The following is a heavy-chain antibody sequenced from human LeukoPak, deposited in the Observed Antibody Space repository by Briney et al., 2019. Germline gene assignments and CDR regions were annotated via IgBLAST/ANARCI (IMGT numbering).Heavy chain of an antibody. V-gene: IGHV4-39*01. Sequence: PSETLSLTCTVFGGSISSSSYYWGWIRQPPGKGLEWIGSIYYSGSSYYNPSLKSRVTISVDTSKNQFSLKLSSVTAADTAVYYCARVRVVAGTVFFDYWGQGTLVTVSS. CDR3: ARVRVVAGTVFFDY. CDR2: IYYSGSS. J-gene: IGHJ4*02. D-gene: IGHD6-19*01. CDR1: GGSISSSSYY.